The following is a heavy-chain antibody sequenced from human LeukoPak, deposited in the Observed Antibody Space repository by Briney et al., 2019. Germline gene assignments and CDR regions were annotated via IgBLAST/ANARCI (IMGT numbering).Heavy chain of an antibody. Sequence: GASVKVSCKASGYTFTSYDINWVRQATGQGLEWMGWMNPNSGNTGYAQKFQGRVTMTRNTSISTAYMELSSLRSEDTAVYYCACIQGFGSSWYEVFSLKGDYWGQGTLVTVSS. CDR3: ACIQGFGSSWYEVFSLKGDY. CDR1: GYTFTSYD. D-gene: IGHD6-13*01. J-gene: IGHJ4*02. CDR2: MNPNSGNT. V-gene: IGHV1-8*01.